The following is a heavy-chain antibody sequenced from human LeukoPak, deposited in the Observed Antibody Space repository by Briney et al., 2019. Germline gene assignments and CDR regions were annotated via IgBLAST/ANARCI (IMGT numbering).Heavy chain of an antibody. CDR2: ISGSGGST. CDR3: AKIVVRGTHHMDV. D-gene: IGHD3-10*01. V-gene: IGHV3-23*01. J-gene: IGHJ6*02. Sequence: GGSLRLSCAASGFTFSSYAMSWVRQAPGKGLEWVSAISGSGGSTYYADSVKGRFTIFRDNSKNTLYLQMNSLRAEDTAVYYCAKIVVRGTHHMDVWGQGTTVTVSS. CDR1: GFTFSSYA.